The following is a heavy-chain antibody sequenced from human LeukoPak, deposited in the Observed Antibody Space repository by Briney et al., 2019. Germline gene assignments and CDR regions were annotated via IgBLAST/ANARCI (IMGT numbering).Heavy chain of an antibody. CDR3: ARNYYDFWGGYYSLDY. CDR1: GGSFSGYY. Sequence: SETLSLTCAVYGGSFSGYYWSWIRQPPGKGLEWIGEINHSGSTNYNPSLKSRVTISVDTSKNQFSLKLSSVTAADTAVYYCARNYYDFWGGYYSLDYWGQGTLVTVSS. CDR2: INHSGST. J-gene: IGHJ4*02. V-gene: IGHV4-34*01. D-gene: IGHD3-3*01.